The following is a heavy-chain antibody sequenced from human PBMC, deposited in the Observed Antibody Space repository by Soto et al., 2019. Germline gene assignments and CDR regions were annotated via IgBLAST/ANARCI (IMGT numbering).Heavy chain of an antibody. CDR3: ARALVSGIVGATGWFDH. D-gene: IGHD1-26*01. V-gene: IGHV1-69*06. CDR1: GGTFSSYA. Sequence: QVQLVQSGAEVKKPGSSVKVSCKASGGTFSSYAISWVRQAPGQGLEWMGGIIPIFGTANYAQQFQGRVTITANKSTSTASMGLSSLRSEDTALYYCARALVSGIVGATGWFDHWGQGTLVTVSS. J-gene: IGHJ5*02. CDR2: IIPIFGTA.